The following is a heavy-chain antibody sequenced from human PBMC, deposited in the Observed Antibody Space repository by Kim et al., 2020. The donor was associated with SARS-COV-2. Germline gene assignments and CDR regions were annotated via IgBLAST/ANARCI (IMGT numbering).Heavy chain of an antibody. CDR3: AKDISPGYYYYGMEV. V-gene: IGHV3-9*01. CDR2: ISWNSGSI. CDR1: GFTFDDYA. J-gene: IGHJ6*02. Sequence: GGSLRLSCAASGFTFDDYAMHWVRQAPGKGLEWVSGISWNSGSIGSADSVKGRFTISRDNAKNSLYLQMNSLRAEDTALYYCAKDISPGYYYYGMEVWGQETTVTVSS.